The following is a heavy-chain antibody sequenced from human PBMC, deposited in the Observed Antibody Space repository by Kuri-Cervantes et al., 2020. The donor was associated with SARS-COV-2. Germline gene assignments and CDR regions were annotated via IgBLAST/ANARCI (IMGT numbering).Heavy chain of an antibody. Sequence: GESLKISCAASGFTFSSYDMHWVRQATGKGLEWVSLISWDGGSTYYADSVKGRFTISRDNSKNTLYLQMNSLRAEDTAVYYCAKERYGYSSGWYDYWGQGTLVTVSS. CDR3: AKERYGYSSGWYDY. CDR2: ISWDGGST. D-gene: IGHD6-19*01. CDR1: GFTFSSYD. V-gene: IGHV3-23*01. J-gene: IGHJ4*02.